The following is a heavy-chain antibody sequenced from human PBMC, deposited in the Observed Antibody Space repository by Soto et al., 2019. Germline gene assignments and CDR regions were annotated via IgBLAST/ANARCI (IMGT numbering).Heavy chain of an antibody. CDR2: ISGSGGST. V-gene: IGHV3-23*01. CDR3: AKEPRTYYYDSSGYLFDY. CDR1: GFTLSSYS. D-gene: IGHD3-22*01. Sequence: AGALRLSCAASGFTLSSYSMSWVRQALGKGMEWVSAISGSGGSTYYADSVKGPFTISRDNSKNTLYLQMNSLRAEDTAVYYCAKEPRTYYYDSSGYLFDYWGQGTLVTVSS. J-gene: IGHJ4*02.